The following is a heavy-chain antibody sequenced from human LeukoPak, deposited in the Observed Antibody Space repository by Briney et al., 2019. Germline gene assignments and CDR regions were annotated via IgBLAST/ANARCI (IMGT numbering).Heavy chain of an antibody. CDR1: GFTFSSYA. J-gene: IGHJ4*02. CDR3: ARGSRVTGTTYYFDY. V-gene: IGHV3-23*01. D-gene: IGHD1-7*01. Sequence: PGGSLGLSCAASGFTFSSYAMSWVRQAPGKGLEWVSAISGSGGSTYYADSVKGRFTISRDNAKNSLYLQMDSLRAEDTAVYYCARGSRVTGTTYYFDYWGQGTLVTVSS. CDR2: ISGSGGST.